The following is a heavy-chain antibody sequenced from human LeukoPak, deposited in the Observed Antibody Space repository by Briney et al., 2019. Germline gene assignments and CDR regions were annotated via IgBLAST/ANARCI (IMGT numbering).Heavy chain of an antibody. D-gene: IGHD4-17*01. J-gene: IGHJ4*02. CDR2: IGTIGNT. Sequence: GGPLRLSCAASGFTFHNYVMTWVRQAPGKGLEWVSTIGTIGNTYYADSVKGRFTISKDNSKNTLYLQMHSLRAEDTALYYCTKGAHGDYDYWGQGTLVTVSS. CDR3: TKGAHGDYDY. CDR1: GFTFHNYV. V-gene: IGHV3-23*01.